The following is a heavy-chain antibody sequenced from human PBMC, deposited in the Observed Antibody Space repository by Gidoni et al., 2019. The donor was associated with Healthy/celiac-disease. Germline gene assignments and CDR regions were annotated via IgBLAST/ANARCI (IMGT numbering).Heavy chain of an antibody. Sequence: VQLVQSEAEVKKPGSSVEVSCKASGGTFSSYAISWVRQAPGQGLEWMGRIIPILGIANYSQKFQGRVTITADKSTSTAYMELSSLRSEDTAVYYCARVRLGVGYYYYGMDVWGQGTTVTVSS. V-gene: IGHV1-69*04. CDR3: ARVRLGVGYYYYGMDV. CDR1: GGTFSSYA. CDR2: IIPILGIA. J-gene: IGHJ6*02. D-gene: IGHD1-26*01.